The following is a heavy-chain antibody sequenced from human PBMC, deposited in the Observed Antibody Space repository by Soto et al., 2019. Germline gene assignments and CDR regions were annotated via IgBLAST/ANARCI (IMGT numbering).Heavy chain of an antibody. D-gene: IGHD6-19*01. J-gene: IGHJ5*02. CDR2: ISGSGGST. CDR1: GFAFSSYW. Sequence: GGSLRLSCAASGFAFSSYWMTWARQAPGKGLEWVSAISGSGGSTYYADSVKGRFTICRDNSKNTLYLQMNRLRAEDTAVYYCAKPTVAGDNWFDPWGQGTLVTVSS. CDR3: AKPTVAGDNWFDP. V-gene: IGHV3-23*01.